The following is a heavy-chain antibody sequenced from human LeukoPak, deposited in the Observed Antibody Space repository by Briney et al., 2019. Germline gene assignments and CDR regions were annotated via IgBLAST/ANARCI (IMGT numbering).Heavy chain of an antibody. CDR3: ARGLASWIQLWSASDY. V-gene: IGHV3-11*01. Sequence: GGSLRLSCVASGFTFSDYYMSWIRQAPGKGLEWVSYISSSGSTIYYADSVKGRFTISRDNAKNSLYLQMNSLRAEDTAVYYCARGLASWIQLWSASDYWGQGTLVTVSS. CDR1: GFTFSDYY. J-gene: IGHJ4*02. CDR2: ISSSGSTI. D-gene: IGHD5-18*01.